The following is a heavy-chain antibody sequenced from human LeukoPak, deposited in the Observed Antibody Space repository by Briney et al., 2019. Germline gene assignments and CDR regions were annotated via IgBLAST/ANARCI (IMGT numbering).Heavy chain of an antibody. V-gene: IGHV4-59*08. CDR3: ARRGVEMAAIRPDNWFDP. D-gene: IGHD5-24*01. CDR1: GGSISGYY. Sequence: SETLSLTCTVSGGSISGYYWSWVRQPPGQGLEWIGYIYYSGRANYNPSLKSRVTISVDTSKNQFSLKLTSVTAADTAVYYCARRGVEMAAIRPDNWFDPWGQGTLVTVSS. J-gene: IGHJ5*02. CDR2: IYYSGRA.